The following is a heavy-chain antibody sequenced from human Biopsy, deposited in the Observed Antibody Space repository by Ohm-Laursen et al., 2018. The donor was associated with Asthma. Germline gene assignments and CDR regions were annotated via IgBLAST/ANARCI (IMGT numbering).Heavy chain of an antibody. CDR1: GFAVSRDY. CDR2: IYSGGTS. D-gene: IGHD3-22*01. CDR3: ARGDSSNWSHYYFDY. V-gene: IGHV3-53*01. Sequence: SLRLSCAASGFAVSRDYMFWVRRAPGKGLEWVSVIYSGGTSHTADSVRGQFTISRDYPKNTLYLQMHSLRAEDTAVYYCARGDSSNWSHYYFDYWGQGTLVTVSS. J-gene: IGHJ4*02.